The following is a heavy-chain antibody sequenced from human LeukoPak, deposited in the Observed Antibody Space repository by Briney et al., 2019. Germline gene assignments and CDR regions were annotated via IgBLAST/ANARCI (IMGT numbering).Heavy chain of an antibody. D-gene: IGHD6-19*01. CDR2: ISGSGGST. J-gene: IGHJ4*02. CDR1: GFTFSGYA. Sequence: GGSLRLSCAASGFTFSGYAMSWVRQAPGKGLEWVSAISGSGGSTYYADSVKGRFTISRDNSKNTLYLQMNSLRAEDTAVYYCAKAPPLWDGWYYFDYWGQGTLVTVSS. CDR3: AKAPPLWDGWYYFDY. V-gene: IGHV3-23*01.